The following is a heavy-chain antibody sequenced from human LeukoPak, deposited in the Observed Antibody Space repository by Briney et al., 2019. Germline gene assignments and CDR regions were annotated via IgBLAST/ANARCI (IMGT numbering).Heavy chain of an antibody. CDR2: FDPEDGET. D-gene: IGHD2-2*02. J-gene: IGHJ5*02. V-gene: IGHV1-24*01. CDR3: ASHCSSTSCYNRALDP. Sequence: ASVKVSCKVSGYTLTELSMHWVRQAPGKGLEWMGGFDPEDGETIYAQKFQGRVTMTRDTSTSTVYMELSSLRSEDTAVYYCASHCSSTSCYNRALDPWGQGTLVTVSS. CDR1: GYTLTELS.